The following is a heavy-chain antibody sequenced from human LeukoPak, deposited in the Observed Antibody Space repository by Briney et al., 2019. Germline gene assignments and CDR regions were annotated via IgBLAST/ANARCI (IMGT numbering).Heavy chain of an antibody. CDR3: ASGPLVGATTHWFDP. V-gene: IGHV4-59*11. CDR1: GGSISSHY. D-gene: IGHD1-26*01. CDR2: IYYSGST. Sequence: SETLSLTCTVSGGSISSHYWSWIRQPPGKGLEWIGYIYYSGSTNYNPSLKSRVTISVDTSKNQFSLKLSSVTAADTAVYYCASGPLVGATTHWFDPWGQGTLVTVSS. J-gene: IGHJ5*02.